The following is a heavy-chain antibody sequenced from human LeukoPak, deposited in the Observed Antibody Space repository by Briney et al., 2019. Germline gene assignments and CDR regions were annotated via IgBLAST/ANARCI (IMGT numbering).Heavy chain of an antibody. CDR1: GFTFSSYS. Sequence: GGSLRLSCAASGFTFSSYSMNWVRQAPGKGMEWVSYISSSSSTIYYADSVKGRFTISRDNAKNSLYLQMNSLRAEDTAVYYCAREGYYDAFDIWGQGTMVTVSS. CDR2: ISSSSSTI. CDR3: AREGYYDAFDI. J-gene: IGHJ3*02. V-gene: IGHV3-48*01. D-gene: IGHD3-22*01.